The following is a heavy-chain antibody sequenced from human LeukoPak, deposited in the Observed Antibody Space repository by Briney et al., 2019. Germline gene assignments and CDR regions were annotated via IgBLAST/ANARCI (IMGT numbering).Heavy chain of an antibody. D-gene: IGHD2-2*01. CDR1: GYTSTAYY. Sequence: ASVKVSCKASGYTSTAYYIEWVRQAPGQGLEWMGWINPTSGGTNYAQKFQGRVTMTRDTSISTASMELSRLTSDDTAVYYCTRGYQHGFDPWGQGTLVTVSS. V-gene: IGHV1-2*02. CDR3: TRGYQHGFDP. CDR2: INPTSGGT. J-gene: IGHJ5*02.